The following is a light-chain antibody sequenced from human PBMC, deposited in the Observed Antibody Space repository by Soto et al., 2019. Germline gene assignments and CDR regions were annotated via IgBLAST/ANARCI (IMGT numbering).Light chain of an antibody. Sequence: DIEMTQSPATLSLSSGERAKLSCRASQSVSSDLAWYHQKPGQAPRLLIYGASTRATGIPARFSGSGSGTEFTLTINSLQSEDFAVYYCQQYNNWPRTFGQGTKGDIK. CDR2: GAS. CDR3: QQYNNWPRT. J-gene: IGKJ1*01. V-gene: IGKV3-15*01. CDR1: QSVSSD.